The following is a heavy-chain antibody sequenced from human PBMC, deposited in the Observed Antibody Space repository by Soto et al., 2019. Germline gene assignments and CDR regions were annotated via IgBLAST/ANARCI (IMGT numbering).Heavy chain of an antibody. D-gene: IGHD3-3*01. J-gene: IGHJ6*02. Sequence: GASVKVSCKASGGTFSSYAISWVRQAPGQGLEWMGGIIPIFGTANYAQKFQGRVTITADESTSTAYMELSSLRSEDTAVYYCAQPTITIFGVVIPADYYYGMDVWGQGTTVTVSS. V-gene: IGHV1-69*13. CDR2: IIPIFGTA. CDR1: GGTFSSYA. CDR3: AQPTITIFGVVIPADYYYGMDV.